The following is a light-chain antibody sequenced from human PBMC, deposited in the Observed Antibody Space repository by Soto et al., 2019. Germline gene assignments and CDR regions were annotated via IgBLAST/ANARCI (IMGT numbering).Light chain of an antibody. CDR3: QQRSNWPPWT. V-gene: IGKV3-11*01. Sequence: EIVLTQSPATLSLSPGERATLSCRASQSVSSYLAWYQQKPGQAPSLLIYDATNRATGIPARFSGSGSGTDCNLTISSLEPEDFAVYYCQQRSNWPPWTFGQGTKVEI. CDR2: DAT. J-gene: IGKJ1*01. CDR1: QSVSSY.